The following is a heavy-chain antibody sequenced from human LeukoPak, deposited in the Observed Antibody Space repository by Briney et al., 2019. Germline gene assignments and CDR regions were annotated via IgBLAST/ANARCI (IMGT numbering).Heavy chain of an antibody. CDR2: ISYDGSNK. CDR3: ARDPAHRPGIAAAGTLWFDP. V-gene: IGHV3-30*07. J-gene: IGHJ5*02. Sequence: GRSLRLSCAASGFTFSSYAMHWVRQAPGKGLEWVAVISYDGSNKYYADSVKGRFTISRDNAKNSLYLQMNSLRAEDTAVYYCARDPAHRPGIAAAGTLWFDPWGQGTLVTVSS. CDR1: GFTFSSYA. D-gene: IGHD6-13*01.